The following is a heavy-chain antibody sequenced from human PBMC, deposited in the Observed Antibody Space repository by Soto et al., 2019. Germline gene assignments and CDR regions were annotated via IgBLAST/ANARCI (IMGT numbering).Heavy chain of an antibody. V-gene: IGHV3-11*06. CDR2: ISSSSSYT. CDR1: GFTFSDYY. J-gene: IGHJ4*02. D-gene: IGHD3-22*01. Sequence: PGGSLRLSCAASGFTFSDYYMSWIRQAPGKGLEWVSYISSSSSYTNYADSVKGRFTISRDNAKNSLYLQMNSLRAEDTAVYYCASLRDYYYDSSGYYYPYYFDYWGQGTLVTVSS. CDR3: ASLRDYYYDSSGYYYPYYFDY.